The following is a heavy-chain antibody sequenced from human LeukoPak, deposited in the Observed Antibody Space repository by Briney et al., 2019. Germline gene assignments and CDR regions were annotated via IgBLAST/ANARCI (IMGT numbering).Heavy chain of an antibody. V-gene: IGHV3-23*01. D-gene: IGHD3-3*01. CDR2: ISVSGSTT. Sequence: GASLRLSCAASGFTFSSFAMNWVRQAPGKGLECVSTISVSGSTTYYADSVKGRFTISRDSSKNTLYLHMKSVRAEDTAVYYCAKGRRFLEWLLLDSWGQGILVTATS. J-gene: IGHJ4*02. CDR3: AKGRRFLEWLLLDS. CDR1: GFTFSSFA.